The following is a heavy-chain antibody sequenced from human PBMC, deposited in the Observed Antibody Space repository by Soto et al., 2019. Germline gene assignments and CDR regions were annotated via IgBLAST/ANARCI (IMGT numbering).Heavy chain of an antibody. CDR2: INHSGST. CDR1: GGSFSGYY. D-gene: IGHD7-27*01. V-gene: IGHV4-34*01. Sequence: SETLSLTCAVYGGSFSGYYWSWIRQPPGKGLEWIGEINHSGSTNYNPSLKSRVTISVDTSKNQFSLKLSSVTVADTAVYYCARGTGDMDVWGQGTTVTVSS. J-gene: IGHJ6*02. CDR3: ARGTGDMDV.